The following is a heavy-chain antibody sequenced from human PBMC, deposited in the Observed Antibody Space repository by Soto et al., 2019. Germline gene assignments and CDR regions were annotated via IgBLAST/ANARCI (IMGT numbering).Heavy chain of an antibody. Sequence: EVQLLESGGGLVQPGGSLRLSCAASGFTFNNYAMTWVRQAPGKGLEWVSAISGGGDTTSYADSVKGRFTVSRDGSKNPVYLQMGSLRAQGPALYYCAKGRGGSGSLTPRVDFWGQGTLVTVSS. CDR2: ISGGGDTT. V-gene: IGHV3-23*01. J-gene: IGHJ4*02. CDR1: GFTFNNYA. D-gene: IGHD3-10*01. CDR3: AKGRGGSGSLTPRVDF.